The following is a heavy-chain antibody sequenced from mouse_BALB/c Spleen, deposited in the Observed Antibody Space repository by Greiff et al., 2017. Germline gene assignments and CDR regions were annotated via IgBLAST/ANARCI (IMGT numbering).Heavy chain of an antibody. CDR3: ARDRRYGKAMDY. Sequence: EVKLVESGGGLVQPGGSLRLSCATSGFTFTDYYMSWVRQPPGKALEWLGFIRNNANGYTSEYSASVKGRFTISRDNSPSILYLQMNTLRAEDSATYYCARDRRYGKAMDYWGQGTSVTVSS. D-gene: IGHD2-14*01. CDR1: GFTFTDYY. J-gene: IGHJ4*01. CDR2: IRNNANGYTS. V-gene: IGHV7-3*02.